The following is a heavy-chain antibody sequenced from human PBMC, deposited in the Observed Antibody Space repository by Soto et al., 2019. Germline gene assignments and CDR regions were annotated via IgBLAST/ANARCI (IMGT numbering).Heavy chain of an antibody. V-gene: IGHV4-59*01. CDR3: ATGVRTDGAFDI. J-gene: IGHJ3*02. CDR1: GGSISSYY. D-gene: IGHD3-10*01. Sequence: SETLSLTCTVAGGSISSYYWSWIRQPPGKGLEWIGYIYYSGSTNYNPSLKSRVTISVDTSKNQFSLKLSSVTAADTAVYYCATGVRTDGAFDIWGQGTMVTVSS. CDR2: IYYSGST.